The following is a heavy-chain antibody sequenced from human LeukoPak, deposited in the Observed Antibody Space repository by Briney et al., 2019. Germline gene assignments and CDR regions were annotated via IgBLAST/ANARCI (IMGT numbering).Heavy chain of an antibody. Sequence: SETLSLTCTVSGGSISSSSYYWGWIRQPPGKGLEWIGSIYYSGSTYYNPSLKSRVTISVDTSKNQFSLKLSSVTAADTAVYYCASNRAGTYYYYYMDVWGKGTTVTVSS. D-gene: IGHD6-13*01. CDR1: GGSISSSSYY. CDR3: ASNRAGTYYYYYMDV. V-gene: IGHV4-39*07. CDR2: IYYSGST. J-gene: IGHJ6*03.